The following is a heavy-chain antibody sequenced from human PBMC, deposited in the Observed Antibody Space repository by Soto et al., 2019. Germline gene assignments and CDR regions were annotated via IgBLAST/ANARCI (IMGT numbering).Heavy chain of an antibody. CDR3: ARGYCSSTSCYLGGGGYGMDV. CDR2: IYYSGST. V-gene: IGHV4-31*03. D-gene: IGHD2-2*01. CDR1: GGSISSGGYY. J-gene: IGHJ6*02. Sequence: QVQLQESGPGLVKPSQTLSLTCTVSGGSISSGGYYWSWIRQHPGKGLEWIGYIYYSGSTYYNPSLKSRVTISVDPSKNQFSLKLSSVTAADTAVYYCARGYCSSTSCYLGGGGYGMDVWGQGTTVTVSS.